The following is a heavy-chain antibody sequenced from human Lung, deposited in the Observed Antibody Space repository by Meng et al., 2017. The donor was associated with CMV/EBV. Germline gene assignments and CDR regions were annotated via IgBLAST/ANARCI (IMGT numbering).Heavy chain of an antibody. Sequence: GGSLRLXXAVSGFTFSDYYMAWIRQAPGKGLEWVSYISGSGTTTYYADSVQGRFTISRDSAKNSLYLEMNSLRAEDTAVYYCARDCATTSCYNPINTYYYFYGLDVWGQGTXVTVSS. V-gene: IGHV3-11*01. D-gene: IGHD2-2*02. CDR2: ISGSGTTT. CDR1: GFTFSDYY. J-gene: IGHJ6*02. CDR3: ARDCATTSCYNPINTYYYFYGLDV.